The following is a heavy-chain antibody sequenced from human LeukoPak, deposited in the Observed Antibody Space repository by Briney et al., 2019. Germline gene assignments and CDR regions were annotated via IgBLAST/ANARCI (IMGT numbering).Heavy chain of an antibody. J-gene: IGHJ4*02. CDR3: ASRHYYDSSFDY. CDR2: IYTSGST. Sequence: PSQTLSLTCTASGGSISSGSYYWRWIRQPAGKGLEWIGRIYTSGSTNYNPSLKSRVTISVDTSKNQFSLKLSSVTAADTAVYYCASRHYYDSSFDYWGQGTLVTVSS. CDR1: GGSISSGSYY. V-gene: IGHV4-61*02. D-gene: IGHD3-22*01.